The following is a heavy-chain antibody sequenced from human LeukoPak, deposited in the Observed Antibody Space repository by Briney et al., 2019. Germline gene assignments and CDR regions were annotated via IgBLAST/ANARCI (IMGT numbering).Heavy chain of an antibody. Sequence: SQTLSLTCAISGDSVSSNSAAWNWIRQSPSRGLEWLGRTYYRSKWYNDYAVSVKSRITINPDTSKNQFSLRLNSVTPEDTAVYYCARASYYYDSSGYEGDTFEYYYGMDVWGQGTTVTVSS. V-gene: IGHV6-1*01. CDR2: TYYRSKWYN. D-gene: IGHD3-22*01. CDR1: GDSVSSNSAA. CDR3: ARASYYYDSSGYEGDTFEYYYGMDV. J-gene: IGHJ6*02.